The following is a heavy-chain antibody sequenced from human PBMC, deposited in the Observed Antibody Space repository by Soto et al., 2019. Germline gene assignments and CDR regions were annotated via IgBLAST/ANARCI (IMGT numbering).Heavy chain of an antibody. D-gene: IGHD3-22*01. CDR1: GDSISSSNYY. CDR2: MHYSGNT. J-gene: IGHJ3*02. CDR3: ARPGYYDSSGYWRSPFDI. Sequence: SETLSLTCTVSGDSISSSNYYWGWIRQPPGKGLEWIVSMHYSGNTYYNPSLKSRVTISVDTSKNQFSLKLSSVTAADTAVYYCARPGYYDSSGYWRSPFDIWGQGTMVT. V-gene: IGHV4-39*01.